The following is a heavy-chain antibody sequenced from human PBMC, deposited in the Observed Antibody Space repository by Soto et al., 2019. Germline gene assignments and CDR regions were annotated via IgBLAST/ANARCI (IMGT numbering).Heavy chain of an antibody. D-gene: IGHD1-1*01. Sequence: PSETLSLTCTVSGGSISSGGYYWSWIRQHPGKGLEWIGYIYYSGSTYYNPSLKSRVTISVDTSKNQFSLKLSSVTAADTAVYYCARAVRTGTTLYYFDYWGQGTLVTVSS. J-gene: IGHJ4*02. CDR2: IYYSGST. V-gene: IGHV4-31*03. CDR3: ARAVRTGTTLYYFDY. CDR1: GGSISSGGYY.